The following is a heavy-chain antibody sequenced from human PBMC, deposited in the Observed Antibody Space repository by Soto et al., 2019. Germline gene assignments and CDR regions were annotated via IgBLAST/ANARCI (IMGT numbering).Heavy chain of an antibody. D-gene: IGHD3-22*01. CDR3: AHTNDSSGFLTS. J-gene: IGHJ5*02. CDR2: IHWNDDK. V-gene: IGHV2-5*01. CDR1: GFSLSAYGVR. Sequence: SGPTLVNPTQTLTRTCSFSGFSLSAYGVRVIWFRQPPGETLEWLALIHWNDDKRYSPYLKSRLTITKDTSKNQVVLTLTNLDPLDTGTYFCAHTNDSSGFLTSWGQGILVTVSS.